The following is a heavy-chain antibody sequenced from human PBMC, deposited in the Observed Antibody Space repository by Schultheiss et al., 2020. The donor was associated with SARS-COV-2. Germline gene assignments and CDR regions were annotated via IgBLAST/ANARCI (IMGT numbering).Heavy chain of an antibody. D-gene: IGHD5-12*01. V-gene: IGHV3-30*14. Sequence: GGSLRLSCAASGFTFSSYAMHWVRQAPGKGLEWVAVISYDGSNKYYADSVKGRFTISRDNSKNTLYLQMNSLRAEDTAVYYCARNKGDTRYSSYDNYYYYMDVWGKGTTVTVSS. CDR2: ISYDGSNK. CDR3: ARNKGDTRYSSYDNYYYYMDV. J-gene: IGHJ6*03. CDR1: GFTFSSYA.